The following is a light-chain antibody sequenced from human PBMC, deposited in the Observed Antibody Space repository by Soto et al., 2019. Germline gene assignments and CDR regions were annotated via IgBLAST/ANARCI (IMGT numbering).Light chain of an antibody. Sequence: DLQMTQSPSSLSASVGDRVTITCRASQSISSYLNWYQQKPWKAPKLLIYAASSLQIGDPSRFSCSGSPTDFTHTISSLQHEDFATYYCQQSHSTPPLTFGGGTKVQIK. CDR1: QSISSY. CDR2: AAS. J-gene: IGKJ4*01. V-gene: IGKV1-39*01. CDR3: QQSHSTPPLT.